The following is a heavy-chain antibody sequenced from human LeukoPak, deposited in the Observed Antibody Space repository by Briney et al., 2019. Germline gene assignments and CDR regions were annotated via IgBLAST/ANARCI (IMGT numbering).Heavy chain of an antibody. CDR2: ISGNGGST. J-gene: IGHJ4*02. V-gene: IGHV3-23*01. Sequence: GGSLRLPCAASGFTFSSYAMSWVRQAPGKGLEWVSAISGNGGSTYYADSVKGRFTISRDNSKNTLYLQMNSLRAEDTAVYYCAKGELLWSGELLFPYFDYWGQGTLVTVSS. D-gene: IGHD3-10*01. CDR3: AKGELLWSGELLFPYFDY. CDR1: GFTFSSYA.